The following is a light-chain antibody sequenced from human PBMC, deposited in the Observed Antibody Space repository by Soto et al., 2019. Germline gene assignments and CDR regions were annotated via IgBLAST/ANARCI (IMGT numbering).Light chain of an antibody. CDR1: SNDVGGYNF. Sequence: QSALTQPRSVSGSPGQSVTISCTGTSNDVGGYNFVSWYQQHPGKVPKLFIYDVSRRPSGVPDRFSGPKSGNPASPTISGLQAEDEADYYCSSYAGSYTLVFGGGTKLTVL. CDR2: DVS. CDR3: SSYAGSYTLV. V-gene: IGLV2-11*01. J-gene: IGLJ2*01.